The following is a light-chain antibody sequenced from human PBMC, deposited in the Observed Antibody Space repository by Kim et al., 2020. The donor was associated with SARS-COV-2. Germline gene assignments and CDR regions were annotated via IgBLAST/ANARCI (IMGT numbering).Light chain of an antibody. CDR2: DAS. CDR3: SSYTSSSTSV. V-gene: IGLV2-14*01. CDR1: SSDVGGYNY. Sequence: QSALTQPASVSGSPGQSITISCTGTSSDVGGYNYVSWYQQHPGKAPKLMIYDASKRPSGVSNRFSGSKSGNTASLTISGLQAEDEADYYCSSYTSSSTSVFGTGTKVTVL. J-gene: IGLJ1*01.